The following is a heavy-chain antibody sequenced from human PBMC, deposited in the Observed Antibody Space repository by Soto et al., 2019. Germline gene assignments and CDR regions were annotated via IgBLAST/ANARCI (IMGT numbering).Heavy chain of an antibody. J-gene: IGHJ4*02. V-gene: IGHV3-23*01. CDR1: GFTFSYFA. CDR3: AKDATRTNGWYHCDY. Sequence: EVQLLESGGGLVQPGGSLSLSCAASGFTFSYFAMGWVRQAPGKGLEWVSVLNDRGDTTYYTDSVKGRFTIARANAKNTLYLQMNGLRAEETVVYYWAKDATRTNGWYHCDYWGQGALVTVSS. CDR2: LNDRGDTT. D-gene: IGHD6-19*01.